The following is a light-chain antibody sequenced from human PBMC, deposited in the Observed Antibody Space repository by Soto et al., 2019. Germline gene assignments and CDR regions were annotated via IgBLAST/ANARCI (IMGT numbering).Light chain of an antibody. Sequence: EIVLTQSPGTQSLSPGEIATLSCRSSQSVSSGYLAWYQQKPGQAPRLLIFRAFNRATGIPDRFSGSGSGTDFTLTISRLEPEDFAVYYCQQYFASPPSWTFGQGTRVEIK. J-gene: IGKJ1*01. CDR2: RAF. CDR1: QSVSSGY. V-gene: IGKV3-20*01. CDR3: QQYFASPPSWT.